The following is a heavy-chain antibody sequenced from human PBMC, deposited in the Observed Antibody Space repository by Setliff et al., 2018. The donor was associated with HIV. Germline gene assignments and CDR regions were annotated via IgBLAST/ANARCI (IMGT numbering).Heavy chain of an antibody. CDR2: VTHSGTT. V-gene: IGHV4-34*01. CDR1: GGSISSHY. D-gene: IGHD6-19*01. Sequence: SETLSLTCTVSGGSISSHYWSWIRQSPEKGLEWIGEVTHSGTTTYDPSLKSRITISVDTSKNQFSLKLTSVTAADMGVYYCARGRKKTLAVSGTRYFDFWGQGTLVTVPQ. CDR3: ARGRKKTLAVSGTRYFDF. J-gene: IGHJ4*02.